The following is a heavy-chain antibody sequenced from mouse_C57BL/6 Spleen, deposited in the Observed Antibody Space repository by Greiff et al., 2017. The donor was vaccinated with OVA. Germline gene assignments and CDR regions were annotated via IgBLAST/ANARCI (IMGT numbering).Heavy chain of an antibody. CDR1: GYTFTDYE. J-gene: IGHJ2*01. CDR2: IDPETGGT. D-gene: IGHD2-2*01. CDR3: TRGDYGYLFDY. Sequence: VQLQQSGAELVRPGASVTLSCKASGYTFTDYEMHWVKQTPVHGLEWIGAIDPETGGTAYNQKFKGKAILTADKSSGTAYMELRSLTSEDSAVYYCTRGDYGYLFDYWGQGTTLTVSS. V-gene: IGHV1-15*01.